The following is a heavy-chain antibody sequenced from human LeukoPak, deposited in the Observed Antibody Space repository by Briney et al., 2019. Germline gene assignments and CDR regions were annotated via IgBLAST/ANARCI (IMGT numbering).Heavy chain of an antibody. CDR1: GFALSSHW. CDR2: VNRDGSET. Sequence: GGSLRLSCAASGFALSSHWMTWVRQVPGRGPEWVANVNRDGSETYYLDSVKGRFTISKDNAKNSLYLQMNSLRAEDTALYHCARDQNRWFDPWGQGTLVTVSS. V-gene: IGHV3-7*03. J-gene: IGHJ5*02. CDR3: ARDQNRWFDP.